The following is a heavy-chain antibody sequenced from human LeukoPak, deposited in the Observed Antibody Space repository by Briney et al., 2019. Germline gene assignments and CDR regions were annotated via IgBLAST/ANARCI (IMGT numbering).Heavy chain of an antibody. CDR1: GFTFSSYA. D-gene: IGHD3-3*01. J-gene: IGHJ5*02. Sequence: GGSLRLSCAASGFTFSSYAMHWVRQAPGKGLEWVAVISYDGSNKYYADSVKGRFTISRDNSKNTLYLQMNSLRAEDTAVYYCARPYDFWSGYSWFDPWGQGTLVTVSS. CDR3: ARPYDFWSGYSWFDP. V-gene: IGHV3-30-3*01. CDR2: ISYDGSNK.